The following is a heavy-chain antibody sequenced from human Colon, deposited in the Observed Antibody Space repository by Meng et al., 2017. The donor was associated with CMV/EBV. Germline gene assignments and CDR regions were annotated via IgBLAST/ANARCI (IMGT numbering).Heavy chain of an antibody. CDR3: ARAREFLSGYYTYYFDY. Sequence: GESLKISCVASGFTFSNYAMHWVRQAPGKGLEWVANIKQDGSEKYYVDSVKGRFTISRDNAKNSVFLQMNSLRAEDTAVYYCARAREFLSGYYTYYFDYWGQGTLVTVSS. D-gene: IGHD3-3*01. CDR1: GFTFSNYA. CDR2: IKQDGSEK. V-gene: IGHV3-7*01. J-gene: IGHJ4*02.